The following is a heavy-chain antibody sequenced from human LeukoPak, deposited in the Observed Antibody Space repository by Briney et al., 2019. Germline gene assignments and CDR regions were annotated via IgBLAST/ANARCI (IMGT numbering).Heavy chain of an antibody. V-gene: IGHV4-34*01. CDR1: GGSFSGYY. CDR2: INHSGST. J-gene: IGHJ4*02. Sequence: SETLSLTCAVYGGSFSGYYWSWIRQPPGKGLEWIGEINHSGSTNYNPSLKSRVAISVDTSKNQFSLKLSSVTAADTAVYYCARVPYCSSTSCNGSIAAASGPGSGWGQGTLVTVSS. CDR3: ARVPYCSSTSCNGSIAAASGPGSG. D-gene: IGHD2-2*01.